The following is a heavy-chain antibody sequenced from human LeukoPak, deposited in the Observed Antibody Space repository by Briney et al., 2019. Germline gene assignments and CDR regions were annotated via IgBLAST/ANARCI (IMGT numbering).Heavy chain of an antibody. V-gene: IGHV1-69*06. Sequence: SVKVSCKASGGTFSSYAISWVRQAPGQGLEWMGGIIPIFGTANYAQKFQGRVTITADKSTSTAYMELSSLRSEDTAVYYCARVIYSSGWANFDYWGQGTLVTVPS. CDR1: GGTFSSYA. J-gene: IGHJ4*02. CDR2: IIPIFGTA. D-gene: IGHD6-19*01. CDR3: ARVIYSSGWANFDY.